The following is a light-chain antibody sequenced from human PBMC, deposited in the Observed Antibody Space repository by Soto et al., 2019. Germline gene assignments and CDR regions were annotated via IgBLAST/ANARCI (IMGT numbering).Light chain of an antibody. V-gene: IGKV3-20*01. CDR3: QQYGSSPRT. Sequence: EIVLTQSPGTLSLSPGERATLSCRASQSVSSSYLAWYQQKPGQAPRLLIYGASSRATGIPDRFSGSGSGTDFNLTISRLEHEDFAVYYCQQYGSSPRTFGQGTKGDIK. CDR2: GAS. CDR1: QSVSSSY. J-gene: IGKJ1*01.